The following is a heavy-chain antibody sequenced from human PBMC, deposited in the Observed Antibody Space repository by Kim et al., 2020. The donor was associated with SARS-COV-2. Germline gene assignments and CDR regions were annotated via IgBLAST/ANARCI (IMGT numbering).Heavy chain of an antibody. CDR2: IYYSGST. CDR1: GGSISSYY. CDR3: ARDHVQGLGTYYYYGMDV. D-gene: IGHD7-27*01. Sequence: SETLSLTCTVSGGSISSYYWSWIRQPPGKGLEWIGYIYYSGSTNYNPSLKSRVTISVDTSKNQFSLKLSSVTAADTAVYYCARDHVQGLGTYYYYGMDVWGQGTTVTVSS. J-gene: IGHJ6*02. V-gene: IGHV4-59*01.